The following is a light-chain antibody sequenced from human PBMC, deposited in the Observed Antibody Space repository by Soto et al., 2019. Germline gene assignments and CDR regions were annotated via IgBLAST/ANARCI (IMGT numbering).Light chain of an antibody. Sequence: QSALTQPPSAAGSPGQAVTISCTGTSSDVGGYDYGSWYQQHPGKDAKLIIFEVNKWPSWVPDRFSGSKSGNTASLTVSGLQAEDEADYYCSSYGGSNNLVFGGGTKVTVL. J-gene: IGLJ3*02. CDR3: SSYGGSNNLV. CDR1: SSDVGGYDY. V-gene: IGLV2-8*01. CDR2: EVN.